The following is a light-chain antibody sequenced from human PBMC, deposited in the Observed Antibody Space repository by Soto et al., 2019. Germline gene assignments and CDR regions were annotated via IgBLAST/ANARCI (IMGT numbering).Light chain of an antibody. J-gene: IGKJ1*01. CDR1: QSISSW. Sequence: DIQMTQSPSTLSASVGDRVTITCRASQSISSWLAWYQQKPGKAPKLLIYKASSLETGVPSRFSGSGSGTEFTLIISSLQPDDFASYYCQQDGRSSPWTFGQGTKVEIK. V-gene: IGKV1-5*03. CDR2: KAS. CDR3: QQDGRSSPWT.